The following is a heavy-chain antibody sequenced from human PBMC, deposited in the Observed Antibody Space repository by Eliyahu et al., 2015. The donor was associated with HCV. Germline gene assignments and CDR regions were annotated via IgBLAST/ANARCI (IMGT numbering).Heavy chain of an antibody. V-gene: IGHV3-7*05. J-gene: IGHJ4*02. CDR2: IKQDGNEI. Sequence: EVHLVESGGGLVQPGGSLRLSCAASGFTFSNYWMSWVRQAPGKGLEGVANIKQDGNEIYYVDSVKGRFTISRDNAKNSLYLQMNSLRTEDTAVYYCARETGDFDYWGQGTLVTVSS. D-gene: IGHD7-27*01. CDR3: ARETGDFDY. CDR1: GFTFSNYW.